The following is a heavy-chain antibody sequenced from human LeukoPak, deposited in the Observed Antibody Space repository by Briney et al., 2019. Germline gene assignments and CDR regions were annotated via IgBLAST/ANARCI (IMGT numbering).Heavy chain of an antibody. D-gene: IGHD2-15*01. CDR2: ISYDGSNK. Sequence: GRSLRLSCAASGFTFSSYAMHWVRQAPGKGLEWVAVISYDGSNKYYADSVQGRFTISRDNSKSTLCLQMNSLRAEDTAVYYCAKQLGYCSDGSCYFPYWGQGTLVTVSS. CDR3: AKQLGYCSDGSCYFPY. CDR1: GFTFSSYA. J-gene: IGHJ4*02. V-gene: IGHV3-30-3*02.